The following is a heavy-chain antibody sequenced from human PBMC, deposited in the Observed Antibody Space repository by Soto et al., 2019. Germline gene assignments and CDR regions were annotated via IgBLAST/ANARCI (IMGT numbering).Heavy chain of an antibody. CDR1: GGSISSGGYY. CDR2: IYYSWST. Sequence: SETLSLTCTVSGGSISSGGYYWSWIRQHPGKGLEWIRYIYYSWSTYYNPSLKSRVTISVDTSKTQCSLKLSSVTAADTAVYYCARGSPASGMDVWGQGTTVTVSS. CDR3: ARGSPASGMDV. V-gene: IGHV4-31*03. J-gene: IGHJ6*02.